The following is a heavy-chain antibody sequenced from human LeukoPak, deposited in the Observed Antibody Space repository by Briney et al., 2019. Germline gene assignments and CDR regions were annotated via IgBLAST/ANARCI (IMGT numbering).Heavy chain of an antibody. CDR1: GYSLTSYW. Sequence: NPGASLQISCQGSGYSLTSYWIGWVRQLLGKGLEWMGIIYPGDSDTRHSPSFQGQVTISADKSISTAYLQWSSLKASDTAMYYCARQAYSSAFDIWGQGTMVTVSS. V-gene: IGHV5-51*01. CDR3: ARQAYSSAFDI. D-gene: IGHD2-21*01. CDR2: IYPGDSDT. J-gene: IGHJ3*02.